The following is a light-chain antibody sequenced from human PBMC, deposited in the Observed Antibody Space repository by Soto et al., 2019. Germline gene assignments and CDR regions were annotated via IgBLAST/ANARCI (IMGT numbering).Light chain of an antibody. J-gene: IGKJ5*01. CDR2: DAS. CDR1: QSVSSN. V-gene: IGKV3-11*01. Sequence: VLTQTPGTLSVSPGERATLSCRASQSVSSNLAWYQQKPGQAPRLLIYDASNRATGIPARFSGSGSGTDFTLTISSLEPEDFAVYYCQQRSNWPRGITFGQGTRLEIK. CDR3: QQRSNWPRGIT.